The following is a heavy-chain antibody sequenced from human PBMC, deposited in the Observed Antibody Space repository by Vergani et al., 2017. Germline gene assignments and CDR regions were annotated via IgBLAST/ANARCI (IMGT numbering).Heavy chain of an antibody. CDR3: ARDCTSCGCPDNYGMDV. CDR2: IGSSGPYI. Sequence: VQLVESGGGLVKPGGSLRLSCAASGFTFSDFSMSWVRQAPGKGLEWVAFIGSSGPYINHADSVKGRFIISRDNTNNSLFLQLRSLRAEDSAVYYCARDCTSCGCPDNYGMDVWGQGATVTVSS. D-gene: IGHD2-8*01. J-gene: IGHJ6*02. V-gene: IGHV3-21*06. CDR1: GFTFSDFS.